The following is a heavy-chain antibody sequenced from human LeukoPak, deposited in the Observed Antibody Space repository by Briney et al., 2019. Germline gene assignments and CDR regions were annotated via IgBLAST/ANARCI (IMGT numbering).Heavy chain of an antibody. CDR3: ARYRADAGSYDALDI. CDR2: ITSSGDII. Sequence: GGSLRLSCAASGFTFSNYEMNWVRQAPGKGLDWVSYITSSGDIIYYADSVKGRFTIPKDNAKNLVYLQMNSLRAEDTAVYYRARYRADAGSYDALDIWGQGTMVTVSS. D-gene: IGHD3-10*01. V-gene: IGHV3-48*03. J-gene: IGHJ3*02. CDR1: GFTFSNYE.